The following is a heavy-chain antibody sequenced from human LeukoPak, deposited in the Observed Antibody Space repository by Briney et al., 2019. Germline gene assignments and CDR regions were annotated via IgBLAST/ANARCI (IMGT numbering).Heavy chain of an antibody. Sequence: GGSLRLSCAASGFTFSSYEMNWVRQAPGKGLEWVSYISSSSTTINYAESVKGRFTISRDNAKDSMYLQMNSLRAEDTAVYYCVRDLDSIAFFWGQGTLVTVSS. CDR3: VRDLDSIAFF. CDR1: GFTFSSYE. D-gene: IGHD2/OR15-2a*01. V-gene: IGHV3-48*01. J-gene: IGHJ4*02. CDR2: ISSSSTTI.